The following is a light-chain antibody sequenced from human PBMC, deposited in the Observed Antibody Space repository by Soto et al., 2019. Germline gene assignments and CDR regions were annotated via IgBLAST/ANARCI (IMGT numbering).Light chain of an antibody. CDR1: SSDVGGYNS. CDR2: EGT. CDR3: SSFVGFSTFGRYV. V-gene: IGLV2-23*03. J-gene: IGLJ1*01. Sequence: QSALTQPPSASGSPGQSVTISCTGTSSDVGGYNSVSWYQQHPGKAPKLMIYEGTKRPSGVSNRFSGSKSDNTASLTISGLQADDEADYYCSSFVGFSTFGRYVFGTGTKLTVL.